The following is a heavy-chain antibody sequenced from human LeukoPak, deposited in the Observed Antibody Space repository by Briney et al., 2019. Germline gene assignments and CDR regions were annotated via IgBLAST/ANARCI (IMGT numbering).Heavy chain of an antibody. Sequence: SVKVSCKASGGTFSSYAISWVRQAPGQGLEWMGGIIPIFGTANYAQKFQGRVTITADESTSTAYMELSSLRSEDTAVYYCARALYGDYAEGALDIWGQGTMVTVSS. J-gene: IGHJ3*02. CDR2: IIPIFGTA. D-gene: IGHD4-17*01. CDR1: GGTFSSYA. CDR3: ARALYGDYAEGALDI. V-gene: IGHV1-69*13.